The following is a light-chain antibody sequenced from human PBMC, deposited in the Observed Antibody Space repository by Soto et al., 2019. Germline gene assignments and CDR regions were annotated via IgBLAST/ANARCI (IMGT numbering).Light chain of an antibody. CDR1: QSVSTN. CDR2: GAS. Sequence: IVMTQSPATLSVSPGERATLSCRASQSVSTNLAWYQQKPGQPPSLVVYGASARATGIPARFSGSGSGTEFTLTISSLETDDVATYYCQQYSSYASFGQGTKVE. J-gene: IGKJ1*01. CDR3: QQYSSYAS. V-gene: IGKV3-15*01.